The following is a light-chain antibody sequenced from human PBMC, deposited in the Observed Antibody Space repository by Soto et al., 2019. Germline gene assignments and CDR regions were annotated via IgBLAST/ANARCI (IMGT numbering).Light chain of an antibody. CDR3: QQYGSSPT. Sequence: EIVLTQSPATLSLSPGERATLSCRASQSVSSYLAWYQQKPGQAPRLLIYDASNRATGIPARFSGSGSGTDFTLTISSLEPEDFAVYYCQQYGSSPTFGQGTKVEIE. CDR2: DAS. CDR1: QSVSSY. V-gene: IGKV3-11*01. J-gene: IGKJ1*01.